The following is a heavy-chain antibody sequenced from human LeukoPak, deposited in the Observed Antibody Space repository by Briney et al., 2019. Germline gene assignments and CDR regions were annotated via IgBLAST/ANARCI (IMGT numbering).Heavy chain of an antibody. Sequence: SETLSLTCTVSGGSISSYYWSWIRQPPGKGLEWIGYIYYSGSTNYNPSLKSRVTISVDTSKNQFSLKLSSVTAADTAVYYCARQVNTMIVTWGQGTLVTVSS. V-gene: IGHV4-59*08. CDR1: GGSISSYY. CDR2: IYYSGST. J-gene: IGHJ5*02. D-gene: IGHD3-22*01. CDR3: ARQVNTMIVT.